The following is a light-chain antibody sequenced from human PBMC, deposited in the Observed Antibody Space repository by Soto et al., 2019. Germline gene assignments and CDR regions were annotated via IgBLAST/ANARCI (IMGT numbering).Light chain of an antibody. J-gene: IGKJ1*01. V-gene: IGKV1-5*03. CDR3: QQYHSYSWT. CDR2: KAF. CDR1: QSIGTF. Sequence: DFEMTQSPSSLSAFVGDRVTMTCRSIQSIGTFLSWYQQKPGKAPKLLIYKAFSLESGVPPRFSGGGSGTEFTLTISSLQPDDFATYYCQQYHSYSWTFGQGTKVDIK.